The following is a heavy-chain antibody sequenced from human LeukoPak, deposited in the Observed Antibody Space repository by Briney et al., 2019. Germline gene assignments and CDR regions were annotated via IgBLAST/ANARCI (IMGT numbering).Heavy chain of an antibody. J-gene: IGHJ4*02. Sequence: ASVKVSCKASGYTFTNYYIHWVRQAPGQGLEWLGVISPSGGSTSYTQKFQGRVTMTRDTSTSTVYMDLNSLRSEDTAVYYCARSSAGYSSGWHDFWGQGTSVTVSS. V-gene: IGHV1-46*01. CDR1: GYTFTNYY. D-gene: IGHD6-19*01. CDR3: ARSSAGYSSGWHDF. CDR2: ISPSGGST.